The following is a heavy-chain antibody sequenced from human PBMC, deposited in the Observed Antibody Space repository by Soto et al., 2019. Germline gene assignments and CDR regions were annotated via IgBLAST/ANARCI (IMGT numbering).Heavy chain of an antibody. CDR2: ISSSSSTI. Sequence: GGSLRLSCAASGFTFSSYSMNWVRQAPGKGLEWVSYISSSSSTIYYADSVKGRFTISRDNAKSSLYLQMNSLRDEDTAVYYCASGWGGSYRHFDYWGQGTLVTVSS. CDR1: GFTFSSYS. J-gene: IGHJ4*02. D-gene: IGHD1-26*01. CDR3: ASGWGGSYRHFDY. V-gene: IGHV3-48*02.